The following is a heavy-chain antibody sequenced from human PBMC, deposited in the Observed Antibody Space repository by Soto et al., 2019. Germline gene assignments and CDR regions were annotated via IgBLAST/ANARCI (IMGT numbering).Heavy chain of an antibody. D-gene: IGHD5-12*01. CDR3: ARGPPMATITFFAY. CDR2: LSWNSGII. CDR1: GFTFDDYA. Sequence: EVLLVESGGGYVQPGRSLRLSCEAFGFTFDDYAMHWVRQAPGKGLEWVSSLSWNSGIIAYADSVRGRFTISRDNAKNSLYLQMNSLRAEDTAVYYCARGPPMATITFFAYWGQGTLVTVSS. V-gene: IGHV3-9*01. J-gene: IGHJ4*02.